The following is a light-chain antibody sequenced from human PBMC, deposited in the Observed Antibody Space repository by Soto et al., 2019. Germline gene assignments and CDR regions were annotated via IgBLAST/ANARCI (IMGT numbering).Light chain of an antibody. J-gene: IGKJ4*01. V-gene: IGKV3-20*01. CDR2: GAS. CDR1: HSVTSNY. Sequence: EVVLTQSPGTLSLSPGERATLSCRASHSVTSNYVAWYQQTPGQAPRLLIHGASDRAPGIPDRISGSGSGTDFSLTVTRLEPEDFAVYYCQQYADSPLTFGGGTKVDIK. CDR3: QQYADSPLT.